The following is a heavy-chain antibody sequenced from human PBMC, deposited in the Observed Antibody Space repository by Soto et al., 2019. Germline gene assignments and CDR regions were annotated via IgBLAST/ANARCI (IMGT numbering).Heavy chain of an antibody. Sequence: SETLSLTCTVSGGSISSYYWSWIRQPPGKGLEWIGYIYYSGSTNYNPSLKSRVTISVATSKNQFSLKLSSVTAADTAVYYCARDRAEYSSSWYDYGMDVWGQGTTVTVSS. CDR1: GGSISSYY. CDR3: ARDRAEYSSSWYDYGMDV. J-gene: IGHJ6*02. CDR2: IYYSGST. V-gene: IGHV4-59*01. D-gene: IGHD6-13*01.